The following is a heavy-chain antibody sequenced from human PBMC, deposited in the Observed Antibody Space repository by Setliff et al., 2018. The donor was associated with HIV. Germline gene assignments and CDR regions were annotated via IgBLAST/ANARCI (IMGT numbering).Heavy chain of an antibody. CDR3: ARDEGLAMKLRERFDY. CDR1: GFIFSSYA. J-gene: IGHJ4*02. Sequence: GESLKISCAASGFIFSSYAMHWVRQAPGKGLEWVAVISNDGSNKYYAESVKGRFTISRDNSQNMLYLQMSSLRAEDTAVYYCARDEGLAMKLRERFDYWGQGTLVTVSS. CDR2: ISNDGSNK. V-gene: IGHV3-30*04. D-gene: IGHD4-17*01.